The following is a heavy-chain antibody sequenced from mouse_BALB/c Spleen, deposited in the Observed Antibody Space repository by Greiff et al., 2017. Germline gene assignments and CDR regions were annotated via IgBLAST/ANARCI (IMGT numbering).Heavy chain of an antibody. J-gene: IGHJ4*01. CDR1: GFTFSSFG. Sequence: EVQVVESGGGLVQPGGSRKLSCAASGFTFSSFGMHWVRQAPEKGLEWVAYISSGSSTIYYADTVKGRFTISRDNPKNTLFLQMTSLRSEDTAMYYCARSGYYYGSSYSYYAMDYWGQGTLVTVSS. D-gene: IGHD1-1*01. CDR3: ARSGYYYGSSYSYYAMDY. CDR2: ISSGSSTI. V-gene: IGHV5-17*02.